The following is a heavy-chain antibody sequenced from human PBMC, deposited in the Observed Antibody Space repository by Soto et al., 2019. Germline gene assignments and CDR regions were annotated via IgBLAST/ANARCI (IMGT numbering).Heavy chain of an antibody. V-gene: IGHV4-30-2*01. Sequence: PSETLSLTCAVSGGSISSGGYSWSWIRQPPGKVLEWIGYIYHSGSTYYNPSLKSRVTISVDRSKNQFSLKLSSVTAADTAVYYCARVGYCSSTSCYGHWFDHWGQGTLVTVSS. D-gene: IGHD2-2*01. CDR2: IYHSGST. J-gene: IGHJ5*02. CDR3: ARVGYCSSTSCYGHWFDH. CDR1: GGSISSGGYS.